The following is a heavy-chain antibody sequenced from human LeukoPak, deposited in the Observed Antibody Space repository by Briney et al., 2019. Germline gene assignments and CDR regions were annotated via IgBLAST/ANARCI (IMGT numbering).Heavy chain of an antibody. Sequence: PGETLRLSCAASGFTFSSYGMSWVRQAPGKGLEWVSGISGSGGHTYSADSVKGRFTISRDISKNTLFLQMNGLRVEDTAVYYCVKDNPVCHSWGQGTLVTVSS. CDR2: ISGSGGHT. D-gene: IGHD3-16*01. J-gene: IGHJ4*02. V-gene: IGHV3-23*01. CDR1: GFTFSSYG. CDR3: VKDNPVCHS.